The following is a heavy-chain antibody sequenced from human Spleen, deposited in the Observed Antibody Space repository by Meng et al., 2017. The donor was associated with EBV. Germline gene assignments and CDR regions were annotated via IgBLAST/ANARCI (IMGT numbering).Heavy chain of an antibody. Sequence: QLQESGPGLAKPSETLSLICTVSGGSITTPNSYWGWIRQPPGKGLEWIGTFYSVTTTFYNPSLRSRLTISVDTSKNQFSLRLTSMTAADTAVYYCVRGYDYGDYVDYWGQGTLVTVSS. J-gene: IGHJ4*02. CDR3: VRGYDYGDYVDY. CDR2: FYSVTTT. D-gene: IGHD4-17*01. CDR1: GGSITTPNSY. V-gene: IGHV4-39*07.